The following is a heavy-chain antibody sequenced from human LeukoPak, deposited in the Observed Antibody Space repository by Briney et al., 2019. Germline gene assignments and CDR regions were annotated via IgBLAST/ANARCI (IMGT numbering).Heavy chain of an antibody. V-gene: IGHV4-59*01. CDR2: IYYSGST. Sequence: PSETLSLTCTVSGGSISSYYWSWIRQPPGKGLEWIGYIYYSGSTNYNPSLKSRVTISVDTSKNQFSLRLTPVTAAATAVYYCARGGSYYDFWSGYYDYYYYMDVWGKGTTVTVSS. J-gene: IGHJ6*03. CDR1: GGSISSYY. D-gene: IGHD3-3*01. CDR3: ARGGSYYDFWSGYYDYYYYMDV.